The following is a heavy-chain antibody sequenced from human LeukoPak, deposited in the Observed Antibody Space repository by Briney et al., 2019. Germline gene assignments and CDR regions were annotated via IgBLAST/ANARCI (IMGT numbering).Heavy chain of an antibody. Sequence: PETLSLTCTVSGGSISSYYWSWIRQPPGKGLEWIGEINYSGSTNYNPSLKSRVTISVDTSKNQFSLKLSSVTAADTAVYYCARVKAVAGTSAFDIWGQGTMVTVSS. CDR1: GGSISSYY. D-gene: IGHD6-19*01. J-gene: IGHJ3*02. CDR3: ARVKAVAGTSAFDI. CDR2: INYSGST. V-gene: IGHV4-59*01.